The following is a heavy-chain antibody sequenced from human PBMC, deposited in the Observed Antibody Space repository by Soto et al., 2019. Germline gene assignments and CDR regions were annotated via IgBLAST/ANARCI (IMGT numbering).Heavy chain of an antibody. CDR1: GGSISSYY. J-gene: IGHJ6*03. V-gene: IGHV4-59*08. CDR3: ARQGSSSGYYYYYMDV. Sequence: SETLSLTCTVSGGSISSYYWSWIRQPPGKGLEWIGYIYYSGSTNYNPSLKSRVTISVDTSKNQFSLKLSSVTAADTAVYYCARQGSSSGYYYYYMDVWGKGTKVTVSS. D-gene: IGHD6-6*01. CDR2: IYYSGST.